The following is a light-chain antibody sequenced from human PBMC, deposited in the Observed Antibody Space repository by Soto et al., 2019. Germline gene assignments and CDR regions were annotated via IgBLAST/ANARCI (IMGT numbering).Light chain of an antibody. CDR2: GAS. J-gene: IGKJ1*01. CDR1: QSLSGRY. CDR3: QQHDSSPRT. V-gene: IGKV3-20*01. Sequence: DTMLTQSPGTLALSPGEGATLSCRASQSLSGRYLAWYQQKPGQAPRLLIYGASTRATGIPDRFSGSGSGTDFTLTISRLEPEDFAVYYCQQHDSSPRTFGQGTKVDIK.